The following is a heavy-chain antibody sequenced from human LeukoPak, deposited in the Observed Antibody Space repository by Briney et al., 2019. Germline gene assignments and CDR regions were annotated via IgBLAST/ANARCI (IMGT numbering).Heavy chain of an antibody. Sequence: PGGSLRLSCTASGFTFSDYYMSWIRQAPGKGLEWVSYISPSGTCTNYAGSVKGRFTVSRDNAKNSLYLQMNSLRADDTAVYYCARPCSGGSCYGNYYLGMDVWVQGTTVSVSS. CDR3: ARPCSGGSCYGNYYLGMDV. J-gene: IGHJ6*02. D-gene: IGHD2-15*01. CDR1: GFTFSDYY. CDR2: ISPSGTCT. V-gene: IGHV3-11*03.